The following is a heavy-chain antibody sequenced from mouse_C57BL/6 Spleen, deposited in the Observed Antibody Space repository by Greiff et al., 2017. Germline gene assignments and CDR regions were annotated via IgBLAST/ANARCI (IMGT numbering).Heavy chain of an antibody. CDR3: ARNWDNFDY. CDR1: GYTFTDYY. J-gene: IGHJ2*01. CDR2: IYPGSGNT. V-gene: IGHV1-76*01. D-gene: IGHD4-1*01. Sequence: VKLMASGAELVRPGASVKLSCKASGYTFTDYYINWVKQRPGQGLEWIARIYPGSGNTYYNEKFKGKATLTAEKSSSTAYMQLSSLTSEDSAVYFCARNWDNFDYWGQGTTLTVSS.